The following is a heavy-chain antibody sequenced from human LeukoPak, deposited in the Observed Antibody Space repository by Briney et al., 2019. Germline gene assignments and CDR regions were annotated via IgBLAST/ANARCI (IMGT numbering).Heavy chain of an antibody. D-gene: IGHD6-19*01. Sequence: ASVKVSCKASGYTFTSYGISWVRQAPGQGLEWMGWISAYNGNTNYAQKIQGRVTMTTDTSTSTAYMELRSLRSDDTAVYYCARDAKGQWLVRGNFDYWGQGTLVTVSS. CDR2: ISAYNGNT. J-gene: IGHJ4*02. V-gene: IGHV1-18*01. CDR3: ARDAKGQWLVRGNFDY. CDR1: GYTFTSYG.